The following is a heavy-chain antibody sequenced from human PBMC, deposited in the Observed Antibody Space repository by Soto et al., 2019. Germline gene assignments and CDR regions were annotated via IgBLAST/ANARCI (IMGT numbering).Heavy chain of an antibody. CDR2: IWYDGSNK. J-gene: IGHJ4*01. CDR1: GFTFSSYG. D-gene: IGHD3-16*01. Sequence: QVQLVESGGGVVQPGRSLRLSCAASGFTFSSYGMHWVRQAPGKGLEWVAVIWYDGSNKYYADSVKGRFTISRDNSKNTLDLQNNSLRTEDTACEFCGGGYENFAGDGHLGQGTLVTVSS. V-gene: IGHV3-33*01. CDR3: GGGYENFAGDGH.